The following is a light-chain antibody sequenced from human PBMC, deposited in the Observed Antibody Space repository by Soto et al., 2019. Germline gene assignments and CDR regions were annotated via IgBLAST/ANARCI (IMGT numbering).Light chain of an antibody. CDR2: DVS. J-gene: IGLJ3*02. CDR3: RSYSSSSPPPWV. V-gene: IGLV2-14*01. Sequence: QSALTQPASVSGSPGQSITISCTGTSSDVGGYNYVSWYQQHPGKAPKLMIYDVSNRPSGVSNRFSGSKSGNTASLTISGLPAGGGADYYCRSYSSSSPPPWVFGGGTQADRP. CDR1: SSDVGGYNY.